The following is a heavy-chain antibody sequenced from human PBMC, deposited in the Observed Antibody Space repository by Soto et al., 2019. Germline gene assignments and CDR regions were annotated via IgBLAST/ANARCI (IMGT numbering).Heavy chain of an antibody. CDR1: GVTVSSNY. CDR3: ARDLGRDVGDYDAFDF. D-gene: IGHD4-17*01. J-gene: IGHJ3*01. CDR2: IYSGGST. Sequence: EVQLVETGGGLIQPGGSLRLSCAASGVTVSSNYMSWVRQAPGKGLEWVSVIYSGGSTYYADSVKGRFTISRDHSKNTLYLQMNSLRAEDTAVYYCARDLGRDVGDYDAFDFWGQGTMVPVSS. V-gene: IGHV3-53*02.